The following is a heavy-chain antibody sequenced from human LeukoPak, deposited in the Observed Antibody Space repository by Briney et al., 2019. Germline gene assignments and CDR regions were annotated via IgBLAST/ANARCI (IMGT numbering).Heavy chain of an antibody. V-gene: IGHV3-21*01. CDR1: GFTFSSYS. J-gene: IGHJ4*02. CDR3: ARESYRSTYQLLRTGFDY. CDR2: ISSSSSYI. Sequence: GGSLRLSCAASGFTFSSYSMNWVRQAPGKGLEWVSSISSSSSYIYYADSVKGRFTISRDNAKNSLYLQMNSLRAEDTAVYYCARESYRSTYQLLRTGFDYWGQGTLVTVSS. D-gene: IGHD2-2*01.